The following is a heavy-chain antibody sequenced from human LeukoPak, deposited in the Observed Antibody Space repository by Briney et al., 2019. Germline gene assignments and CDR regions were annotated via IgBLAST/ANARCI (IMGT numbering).Heavy chain of an antibody. CDR3: ARVDGQRLTGYRGFDP. D-gene: IGHD3-9*01. CDR2: ISSSSSYI. V-gene: IGHV3-21*01. CDR1: GFTFSSYS. J-gene: IGHJ5*02. Sequence: PGGSLRLSCAASGFTFSSYSMNWVRQAPGKGLEWVSSISSSSSYIYYADSVKGRSTISRDNAKNSLYLQMNSLRAEDTAVYYCARVDGQRLTGYRGFDPWGQGTLVTVSS.